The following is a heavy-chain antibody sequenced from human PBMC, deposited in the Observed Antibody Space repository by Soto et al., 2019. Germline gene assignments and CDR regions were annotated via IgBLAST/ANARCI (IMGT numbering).Heavy chain of an antibody. CDR3: ARDGEGCSSTSCPYYYYYYMDV. V-gene: IGHV1-18*01. CDR2: ISAYNGNT. CDR1: GYTFTSYG. Sequence: ASVKVSCKASGYTFTSYGISWLRQAPGQGLEWMGWISAYNGNTNYAQKLQGRVTMTTDTSTSTAYMELRSLRSDDTAVYYCARDGEGCSSTSCPYYYYYYMDVWGKGTTVTVSS. J-gene: IGHJ6*03. D-gene: IGHD2-2*01.